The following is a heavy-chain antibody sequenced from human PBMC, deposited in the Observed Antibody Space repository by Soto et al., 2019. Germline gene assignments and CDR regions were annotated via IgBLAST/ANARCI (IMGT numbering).Heavy chain of an antibody. CDR1: GYTFTSYG. J-gene: IGHJ5*02. Sequence: QVQLVQSGAEVKKPGASVKVSCKASGYTFTSYGISWVRPAPGQGPEWMGGIRAYNGNTNYAQKLQGRVTMTTDTSTSAAYMELRRLISDDTAVYYCARYRGSGGYVPRTWGQGTLVTVSS. D-gene: IGHD5-12*01. CDR3: ARYRGSGGYVPRT. CDR2: IRAYNGNT. V-gene: IGHV1-18*01.